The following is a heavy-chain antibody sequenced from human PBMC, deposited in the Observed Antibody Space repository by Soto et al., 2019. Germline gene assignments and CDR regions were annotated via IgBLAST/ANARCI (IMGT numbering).Heavy chain of an antibody. CDR3: AKDKASVATFNAFDI. V-gene: IGHV3-43*01. CDR2: ISWDGGST. CDR1: GFTFDDYT. J-gene: IGHJ3*02. Sequence: GGSLRLSCAASGFTFDDYTMHWVRQAPGKGLEWVSLISWDGGSTYYADSVKGRFTISRDNSKNSLYLQMNSLRTEDTALYYCAKDKASVATFNAFDIWGQGTMVTVSS. D-gene: IGHD5-12*01.